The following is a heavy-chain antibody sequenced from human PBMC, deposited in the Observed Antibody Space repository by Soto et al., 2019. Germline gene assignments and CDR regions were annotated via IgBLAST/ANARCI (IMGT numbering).Heavy chain of an antibody. CDR1: NGSISSRSSY. CDR2: IYYIGNT. V-gene: IGHV4-39*01. CDR3: VGQDYGAKGYYFEN. D-gene: IGHD4-17*01. Sequence: QLQLQESGSGLVKPSETLSLTCIVSNGSISSRSSYWGWIRQTPGKGLEWIGSIYYIGNTYYNPSLKGRVTIAIDTSKTQFSLKMNSVSAADTAVYFCVGQDYGAKGYYFENWGQGALVTVSS. J-gene: IGHJ4*02.